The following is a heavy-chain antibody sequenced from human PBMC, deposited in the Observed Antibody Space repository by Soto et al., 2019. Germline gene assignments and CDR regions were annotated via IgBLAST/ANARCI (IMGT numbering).Heavy chain of an antibody. CDR1: GGSISSGGYS. V-gene: IGHV4-39*01. D-gene: IGHD3-22*01. CDR3: ARIYYDSVFDY. CDR2: IYYIGST. Sequence: PSETLSLTCAVSGGSISSGGYSWSWIRQPPGKGLEWIGSIYYIGSTYYNPSLKSRVTISVDTSKNQFSLKLSSVTAADTAVYYCARIYYDSVFDYWGQGTLVTVSS. J-gene: IGHJ4*02.